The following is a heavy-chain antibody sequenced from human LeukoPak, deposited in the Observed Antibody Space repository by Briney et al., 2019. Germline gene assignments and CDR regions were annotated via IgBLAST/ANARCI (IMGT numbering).Heavy chain of an antibody. J-gene: IGHJ3*02. CDR1: GFTFSNYW. D-gene: IGHD4-17*01. CDR2: INSDKSIT. Sequence: PGGSLRLSCAASGFTFSNYWMHWVRQAPGKGLVWVSRINSDKSITNYADSVKGRFTISRDNAKNTLHLQMSSLSAEDTAVYYCARITVTTDDAFDIWGQGTMVTVSS. CDR3: ARITVTTDDAFDI. V-gene: IGHV3-74*01.